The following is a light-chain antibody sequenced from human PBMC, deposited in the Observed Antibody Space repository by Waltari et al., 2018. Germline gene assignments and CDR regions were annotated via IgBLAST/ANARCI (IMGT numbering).Light chain of an antibody. CDR1: QSISDY. CDR3: QQSDSRPWT. CDR2: AAS. Sequence: DIQMTQSPSSLSASVGDRVTITCRASQSISDYLNWYRQKPGKAPELLMYAASSLQIGVPSRFAGSGSGTDFILTISSLQPEDFAIYFCQQSDSRPWTFGQGTRVEIK. V-gene: IGKV1-39*01. J-gene: IGKJ1*01.